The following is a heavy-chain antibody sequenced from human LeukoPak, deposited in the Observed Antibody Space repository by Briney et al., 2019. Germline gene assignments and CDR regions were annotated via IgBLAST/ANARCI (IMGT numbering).Heavy chain of an antibody. Sequence: PGGSLRLSCAASGFTFSSYSMNWVRQAPGKGLEWVSYISSSSSTIYYADSVKGRFTISRDNAKNSLYLQMNSLRAEDTAVYYCASHEGYGGNSKSLLFGPVVLLFDYWGQGTLVTVSS. CDR2: ISSSSSTI. V-gene: IGHV3-48*04. CDR1: GFTFSSYS. CDR3: ASHEGYGGNSKSLLFGPVVLLFDY. D-gene: IGHD4-23*01. J-gene: IGHJ4*02.